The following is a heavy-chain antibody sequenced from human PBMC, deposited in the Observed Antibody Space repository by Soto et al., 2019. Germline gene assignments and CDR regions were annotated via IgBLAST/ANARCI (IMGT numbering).Heavy chain of an antibody. CDR3: AREEYSSSSIRYYYYGMDV. V-gene: IGHV1-69*12. D-gene: IGHD6-6*01. CDR1: GCTFSSYA. CDR2: IIPIFGTA. Sequence: QVQLVQSGAEVKKPGSSVKVSCKASGCTFSSYAISWVRQAPGQGLEWMGGIIPIFGTANYAQKFQGRVTITADESTSTAYMELSSLISEDTAVYYCAREEYSSSSIRYYYYGMDVWGQGTTVTVSS. J-gene: IGHJ6*02.